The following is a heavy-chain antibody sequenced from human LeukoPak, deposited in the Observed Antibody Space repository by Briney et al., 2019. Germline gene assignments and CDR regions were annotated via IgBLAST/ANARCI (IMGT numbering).Heavy chain of an antibody. CDR1: GFTFSSYG. D-gene: IGHD3-10*01. J-gene: IGHJ4*02. V-gene: IGHV3-33*01. CDR3: ARDQMVQGVIYYFDY. CDR2: IWYDGSNK. Sequence: PGGSLRLSCAASGFTFSSYGMNWVRQAPGKGLEWVAVIWYDGSNKYYADSVKGRFTISRDNSKNTLYLQMNSLRAEDTAVYYCARDQMVQGVIYYFDYWGQGTLVTVSS.